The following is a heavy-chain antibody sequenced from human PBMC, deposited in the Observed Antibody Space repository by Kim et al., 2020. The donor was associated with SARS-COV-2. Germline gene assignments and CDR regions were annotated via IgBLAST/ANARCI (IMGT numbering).Heavy chain of an antibody. CDR1: GGSISSYY. J-gene: IGHJ5*02. CDR2: IYYSGST. CDR3: ARASSTVSWFDP. D-gene: IGHD2-2*01. V-gene: IGHV4-59*13. Sequence: SETLSLTCTVSGGSISSYYWSWIRQPPGKGLEWIGYIYYSGSTNYNPSLKSRVTISVDTSKNQFSLKLSSVTAADTAVYYCARASSTVSWFDPWGQGTLVTVSS.